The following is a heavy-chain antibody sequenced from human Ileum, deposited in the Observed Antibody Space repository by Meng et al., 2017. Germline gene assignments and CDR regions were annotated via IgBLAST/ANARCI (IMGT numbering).Heavy chain of an antibody. CDR1: GYTFTSQS. CDR2: INTNTGNA. D-gene: IGHD4-23*01. J-gene: IGHJ4*02. Sequence: ASVKVSCKASGYTFTSQSMNWLRQAPGQGLEWIGWINTNTGNANYSPDFTGRFVFSLDTSVSTAYLQISSLNVADTAVYYCARHTGNLGLDYWGQGTPVTVSS. V-gene: IGHV7-4-1*02. CDR3: ARHTGNLGLDY.